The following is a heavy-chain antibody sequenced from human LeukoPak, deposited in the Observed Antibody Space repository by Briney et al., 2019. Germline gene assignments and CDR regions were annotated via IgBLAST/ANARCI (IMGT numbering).Heavy chain of an antibody. CDR3: ARAQNPGIAAAGNYGMDV. J-gene: IGHJ6*02. CDR2: ISAYNGNT. Sequence: ASVKVSCKASGYTFTSYGISWVRQAPGQGLEWMGWISAYNGNTNYAQKLQGRVTMTTDTSTSTDYMELRSLRSDDTAVYYCARAQNPGIAAAGNYGMDVWGQGTTVTVSS. D-gene: IGHD6-13*01. CDR1: GYTFTSYG. V-gene: IGHV1-18*01.